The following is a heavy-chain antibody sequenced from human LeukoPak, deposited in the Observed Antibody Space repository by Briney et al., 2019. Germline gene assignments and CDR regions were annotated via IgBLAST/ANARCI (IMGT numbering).Heavy chain of an antibody. J-gene: IGHJ4*02. V-gene: IGHV3-23*01. CDR2: ISGSGGST. CDR1: GFTFSSYA. Sequence: AGGSLRLSCAASGFTFSSYAMSWVRQAPGKGLEWVSAISGSGGSTYYADSVKGRFTISRDNSKNTLYLQMNSLRAEDTAVYYCAKAYYDSSGYYYFDYWGQGTLVTVSS. CDR3: AKAYYDSSGYYYFDY. D-gene: IGHD3-22*01.